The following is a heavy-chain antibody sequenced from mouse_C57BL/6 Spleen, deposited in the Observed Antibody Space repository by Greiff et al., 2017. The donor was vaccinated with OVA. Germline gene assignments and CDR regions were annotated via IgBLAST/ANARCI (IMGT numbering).Heavy chain of an antibody. Sequence: EVHLVESGGGLVKPGGSLKLSCAASGFTFSDYGMHWVRQAPEKGLEWVAYISSGSSTIYYADTVKGRFTISTDNAKNTLFMQMTSLRSEDTAMYYCARSYGSRDWYFDVWGTGTTVTVSS. V-gene: IGHV5-17*01. CDR1: GFTFSDYG. D-gene: IGHD1-1*01. CDR3: ARSYGSRDWYFDV. CDR2: ISSGSSTI. J-gene: IGHJ1*03.